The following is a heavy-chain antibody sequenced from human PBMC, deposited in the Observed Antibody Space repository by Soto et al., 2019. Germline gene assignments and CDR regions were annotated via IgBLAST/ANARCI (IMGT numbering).Heavy chain of an antibody. CDR3: ARDLSGTIDY. CDR1: GFTFSNYG. J-gene: IGHJ4*02. CDR2: LWHDRSNE. Sequence: QVQLVESGGGVVQPGRSLRLSCAASGFTFSNYGMHWVRQGPGKGLEWVARLWHDRSNEYYLDSVKGRFTISRDVSKNTLYLQMDSLRAEDTAMYYCARDLSGTIDYWGLGTLVTVSS. D-gene: IGHD1-7*01. V-gene: IGHV3-33*01.